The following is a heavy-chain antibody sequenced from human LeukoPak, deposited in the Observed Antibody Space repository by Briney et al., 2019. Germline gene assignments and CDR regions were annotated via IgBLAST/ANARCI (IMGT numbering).Heavy chain of an antibody. D-gene: IGHD5-18*01. CDR3: ARDRGYSYGLASDY. CDR1: GGTFSSYA. CDR2: IIPILGIA. Sequence: GASVKVSCKASGGTFSSYAISWVRQAPGQGLEWMGRIIPILGIANYAQKSQGRVTITADKSTSTAYMELSSLRSEDTAVYYCARDRGYSYGLASDYWGQGTLVTVSS. V-gene: IGHV1-69*04. J-gene: IGHJ4*02.